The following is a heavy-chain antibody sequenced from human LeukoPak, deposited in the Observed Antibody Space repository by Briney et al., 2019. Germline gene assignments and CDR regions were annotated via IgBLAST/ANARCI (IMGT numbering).Heavy chain of an antibody. CDR1: GFTFSSYA. CDR2: ISYDGSNK. V-gene: IGHV3-30-3*01. CDR3: ARDAGKYYGDYPYYSDY. J-gene: IGHJ4*02. Sequence: GRSLRLSCAASGFTFSSYAMHWVRQAPGKGLEWVAVISYDGSNKYYADSVKGRFTISRDNSKNTLYLQMNSLRAEDTAVYYCARDAGKYYGDYPYYSDYWGQGTLVTVSS. D-gene: IGHD4-17*01.